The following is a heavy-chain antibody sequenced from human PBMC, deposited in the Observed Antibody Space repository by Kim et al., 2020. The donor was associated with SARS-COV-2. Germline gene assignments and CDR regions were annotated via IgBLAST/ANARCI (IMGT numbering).Heavy chain of an antibody. V-gene: IGHV4-31*03. CDR3: ASGRRIRGVIPA. CDR2: IYYSGST. CDR1: GGSISSGGYY. Sequence: SETLSLTCTVSGGSISSGGYYWSWIRQHPGKGLEWIGYIYYSGSTYYNPSLKSRVSISVDTSKNHFSLKLSSVTAADTAVYYCASGRRIRGVIPAWGQGTLVTVSS. D-gene: IGHD3-10*01. J-gene: IGHJ5*02.